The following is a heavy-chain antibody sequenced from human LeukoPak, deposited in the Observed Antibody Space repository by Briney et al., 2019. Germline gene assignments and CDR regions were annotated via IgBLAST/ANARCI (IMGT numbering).Heavy chain of an antibody. D-gene: IGHD6-19*01. Sequence: GGSLRLSCAASGFTFSSYGMHWVRQAPGKGLEWVAVISYDGSNKYYADSVKGRFTTSRDNSKNTLYLQMNSLRAEDTAVYYCAKDLRQWLVLGNYYYGMDVWGKGTTVTVSS. CDR2: ISYDGSNK. V-gene: IGHV3-30*18. CDR3: AKDLRQWLVLGNYYYGMDV. J-gene: IGHJ6*04. CDR1: GFTFSSYG.